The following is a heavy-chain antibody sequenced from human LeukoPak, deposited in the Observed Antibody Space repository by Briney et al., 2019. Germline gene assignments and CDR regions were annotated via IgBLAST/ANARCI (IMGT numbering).Heavy chain of an antibody. Sequence: ASVKVSCKASGGTFSSYAISWVRQAPGQGLEWMGRIIPILGIANYAQKFQGRVTITADESTSTAYMELSSLRSEDTAVYYCATGARGFGEGYFDYWGQGTLVTVSS. CDR1: GGTFSSYA. V-gene: IGHV1-69*04. CDR2: IIPILGIA. J-gene: IGHJ4*02. CDR3: ATGARGFGEGYFDY. D-gene: IGHD3-10*01.